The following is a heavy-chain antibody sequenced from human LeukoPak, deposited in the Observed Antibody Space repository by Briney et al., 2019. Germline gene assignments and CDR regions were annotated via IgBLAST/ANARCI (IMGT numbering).Heavy chain of an antibody. V-gene: IGHV3-30*02. CDR3: ASFSGGYSSSWYYFDY. J-gene: IGHJ4*02. CDR1: GFTFSSYG. Sequence: GGSLRLSCAASGFTFSSYGMHWVRQAPGKGLEWVAFIRYDGSNKYYADSVKGRFTISRDNAKNSLYLQMNSLRAEDTAVYYCASFSGGYSSSWYYFDYWGQGTLVTVSS. CDR2: IRYDGSNK. D-gene: IGHD6-13*01.